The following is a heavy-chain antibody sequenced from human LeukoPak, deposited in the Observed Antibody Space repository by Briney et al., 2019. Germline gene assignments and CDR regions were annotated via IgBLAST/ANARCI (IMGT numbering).Heavy chain of an antibody. Sequence: GGSLRLSCAASGFTFSSYGMHWVRQAPGKGLEWVAFIRYVGSNKYYADSVKRRFTISKDNSKNTLYVAMNSLRAEDTAVYYCAKDRAVVPAAMGLWFDPWGQGTLVTVSS. CDR1: GFTFSSYG. D-gene: IGHD2-2*01. V-gene: IGHV3-30*02. CDR2: IRYVGSNK. CDR3: AKDRAVVPAAMGLWFDP. J-gene: IGHJ5*02.